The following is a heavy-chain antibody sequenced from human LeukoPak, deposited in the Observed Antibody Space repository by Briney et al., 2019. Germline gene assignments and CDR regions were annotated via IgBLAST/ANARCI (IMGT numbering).Heavy chain of an antibody. V-gene: IGHV4-34*01. CDR2: INHSGST. CDR1: GGSFSGYY. Sequence: SETLSLTCAVYGGSFSGYYWSWIRQPPGKGLEWIGEINHSGSTNYSPSLKSRVTISVDTPKNQFSLKLSSVTAADTAVYYCARDPYYYYYGMDVWGQGTTVTVSS. CDR3: ARDPYYYYYGMDV. J-gene: IGHJ6*02.